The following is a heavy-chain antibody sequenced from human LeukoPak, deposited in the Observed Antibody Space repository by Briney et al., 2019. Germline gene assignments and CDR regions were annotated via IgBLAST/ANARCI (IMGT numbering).Heavy chain of an antibody. J-gene: IGHJ3*02. CDR2: INPSGGST. CDR1: GYTFTSYG. CDR3: ARDLGAKGAFDI. V-gene: IGHV1-46*01. Sequence: ASVKVSCKASGYTFTSYGISWVRQAPGQGLEWMGIINPSGGSTSYAQKFQGRVTMTRDTSTSTVYMELSSLRSEDTAVYYCARDLGAKGAFDIWGQGTMVTVSS.